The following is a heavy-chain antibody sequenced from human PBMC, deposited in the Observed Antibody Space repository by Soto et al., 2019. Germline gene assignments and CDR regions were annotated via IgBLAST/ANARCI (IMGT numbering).Heavy chain of an antibody. J-gene: IGHJ3*02. CDR2: IKQDGSEK. CDR1: GFTFSSYW. Sequence: GGSLRLSCAASGFTFSSYWMSWVRQAPGKGLEWVANIKQDGSEKYYVDSVKGRFTISRDNAKNSLYLQMNSLRAEETAVYYCARGGGYYDFWSGYYAFDIWGQGTMVTVSS. V-gene: IGHV3-7*03. CDR3: ARGGGYYDFWSGYYAFDI. D-gene: IGHD3-3*01.